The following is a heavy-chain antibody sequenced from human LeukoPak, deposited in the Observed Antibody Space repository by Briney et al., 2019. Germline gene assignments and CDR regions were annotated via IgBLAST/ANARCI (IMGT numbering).Heavy chain of an antibody. CDR2: INWNGGST. CDR1: GFTFDDYG. CDR3: AKVRGYYYYYMDV. J-gene: IGHJ6*03. Sequence: GGSLRLSCAASGFTFDDYGMSWVRQAPGKGLEWVSGINWNGGSTGYADSVKGRFTISRDNAKNSLYLQMNSLRAEDTAVYYCAKVRGYYYYYMDVWGKGTTVTVSS. V-gene: IGHV3-20*04.